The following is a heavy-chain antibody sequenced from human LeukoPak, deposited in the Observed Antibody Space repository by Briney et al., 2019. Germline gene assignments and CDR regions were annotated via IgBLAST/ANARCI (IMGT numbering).Heavy chain of an antibody. CDR2: ISSSSYI. CDR1: GFTFSSYS. V-gene: IGHV3-21*01. D-gene: IGHD4-23*01. CDR3: ARDAIYGGKTFDY. J-gene: IGHJ4*02. Sequence: GGSLRLSCAASGFTFSSYSMNWVRQAPGKGLEWVSSISSSSYIYYADSVKGRFTISRDNAKNSLYLQMNGLRAEDTAVYYCARDAIYGGKTFDYWGQGTLVTVSS.